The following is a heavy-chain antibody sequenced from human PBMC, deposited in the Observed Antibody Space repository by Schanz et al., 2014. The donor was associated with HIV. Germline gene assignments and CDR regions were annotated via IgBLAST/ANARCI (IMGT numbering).Heavy chain of an antibody. CDR3: VNAYSSGFSGAGS. J-gene: IGHJ5*02. D-gene: IGHD5-18*01. CDR1: GFTFSSYA. Sequence: EVQLLESGGGLVQPGGSLRLSCAASGFTFSSYAMTWVRQAPGKGLDWVSTISGSDGDTYYADSVKGRFTISRDNSRNALYLHMNSLRADDTAIYYCVNAYSSGFSGAGSWGQGALVTVSS. CDR2: ISGSDGDT. V-gene: IGHV3-23*01.